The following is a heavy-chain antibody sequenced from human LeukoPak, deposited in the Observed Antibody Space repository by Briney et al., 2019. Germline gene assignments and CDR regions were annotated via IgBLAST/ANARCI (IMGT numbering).Heavy chain of an antibody. CDR2: MNPNSGNT. CDR1: GYTFTSYD. CDR3: ARRSSGYYLDFDY. J-gene: IGHJ4*02. D-gene: IGHD3-22*01. Sequence: ASVKVSCKASGYTFTSYDINWVRQATGQGLEWMGWMNPNSGNTGYAQKFQGRVTITRNTSISTAYMELSSLRSEDTAVYYCARRSSGYYLDFDYWGQGTLVTVSS. V-gene: IGHV1-8*03.